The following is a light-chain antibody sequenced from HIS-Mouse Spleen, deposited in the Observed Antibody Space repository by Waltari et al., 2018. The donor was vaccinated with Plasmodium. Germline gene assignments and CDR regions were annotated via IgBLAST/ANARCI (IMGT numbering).Light chain of an antibody. J-gene: IGLJ3*02. CDR1: ALPKKV. CDR3: YSTDSSGNHRV. CDR2: EDS. Sequence: SYELTPPPSVSVSPGQTARITCSGVALPKKVAYWYQQKSGPAPVLVIYEDSKRPSGIPERFSGSSSGTMATLTISGAQVEDEADYYCYSTDSSGNHRVFGGGTKLTVL. V-gene: IGLV3-10*01.